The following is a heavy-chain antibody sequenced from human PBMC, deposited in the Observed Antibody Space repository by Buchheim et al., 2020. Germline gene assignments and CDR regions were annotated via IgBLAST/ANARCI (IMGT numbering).Heavy chain of an antibody. CDR2: IKQDGSET. D-gene: IGHD5-18*01. CDR1: GFTFSSYW. V-gene: IGHV3-7*03. CDR3: AGDIGYSYGYSYYYYYGMDV. Sequence: EVQLVESGGGLVQPGGSLRLSCAASGFTFSSYWMSWVRQAPGKGLVWVANIKQDGSETYYVDSVKGRFTISIGNAKNSLYLQMNSLRAEDTAVYYCAGDIGYSYGYSYYYYYGMDVWGQGTT. J-gene: IGHJ6*02.